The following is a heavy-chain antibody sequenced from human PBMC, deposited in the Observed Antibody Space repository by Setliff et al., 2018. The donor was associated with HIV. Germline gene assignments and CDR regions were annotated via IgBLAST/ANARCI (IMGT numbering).Heavy chain of an antibody. J-gene: IGHJ5*02. CDR3: ARGPATLRHNWFDP. CDR2: MCHGGNNN. Sequence: SETLSLTCGVSGYSISSDYCWGWIRQPPGKGLEWIGNMCHGGNNNYYNPSLKSRVTISVDTSKNQFFLKVTSVTAADTAVYYCARGPATLRHNWFDPWGQGTPVTVSS. D-gene: IGHD2-21*01. CDR1: GYSISSDYC. V-gene: IGHV4-38-2*01.